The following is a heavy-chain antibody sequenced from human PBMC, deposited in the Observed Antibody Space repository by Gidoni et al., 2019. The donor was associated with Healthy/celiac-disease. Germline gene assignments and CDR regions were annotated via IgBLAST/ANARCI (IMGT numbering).Heavy chain of an antibody. CDR3: ARVVVVVAYYYYGMDV. Sequence: QVQLQQWGAGLLKPSETLSLTCAVYGGSFSGYYWSWIRQPPGKGLEWIGEINHSGSTNYNPSLKSRVTISVDTSKNQFSLKLSSVTAADTAVYYCARVVVVVAYYYYGMDVWGQGTTVTVSS. J-gene: IGHJ6*02. D-gene: IGHD2-15*01. V-gene: IGHV4-34*01. CDR1: GGSFSGYY. CDR2: INHSGST.